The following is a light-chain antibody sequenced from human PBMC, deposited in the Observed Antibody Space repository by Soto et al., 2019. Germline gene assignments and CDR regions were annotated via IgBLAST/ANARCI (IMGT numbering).Light chain of an antibody. J-gene: IGKJ1*01. V-gene: IGKV4-1*01. CDR3: QQSYSGLWT. CDR1: QSVLYSVNNKNY. Sequence: DIVMTQSPDSLAVSLGERATINCKSSQSVLYSVNNKNYLAWYQKQPGQPHKLLIYWPSTRESGVADRFSGGASWTDGTLTISSLQAEDVAVYSCQQSYSGLWTLGQGTKVEIK. CDR2: WPS.